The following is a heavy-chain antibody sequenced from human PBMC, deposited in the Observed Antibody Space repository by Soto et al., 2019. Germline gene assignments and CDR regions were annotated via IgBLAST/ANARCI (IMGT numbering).Heavy chain of an antibody. CDR2: IYYSGST. CDR1: GGSISSGDYY. V-gene: IGHV4-30-4*01. J-gene: IGHJ6*02. Sequence: SETLSLTCTVSGGSISSGDYYWSRIRQPPGKGLEWIGYIYYSGSTYYNPSLKSRVTISVDTSKNQFSLKLSSVTAADTAVYYCARDRGRVYGSGSFYYYGMDVWGQGTTVTVSS. D-gene: IGHD3-10*01. CDR3: ARDRGRVYGSGSFYYYGMDV.